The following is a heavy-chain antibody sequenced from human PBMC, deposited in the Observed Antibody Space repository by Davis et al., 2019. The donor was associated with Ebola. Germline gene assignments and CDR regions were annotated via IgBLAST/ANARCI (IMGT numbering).Heavy chain of an antibody. CDR2: ISSSSSYI. CDR3: ARAPALFGPAYY. Sequence: PGGSLRLSCAASGFTFSSYSMNWVRQAPGKGLEWVSSISSSSSYIYYADSVKGRFTISRDNAKNSLYLQMNSLRAEDTAVYYCARAPALFGPAYYWGQGTLVIVSS. CDR1: GFTFSSYS. J-gene: IGHJ4*02. D-gene: IGHD3/OR15-3a*01. V-gene: IGHV3-21*01.